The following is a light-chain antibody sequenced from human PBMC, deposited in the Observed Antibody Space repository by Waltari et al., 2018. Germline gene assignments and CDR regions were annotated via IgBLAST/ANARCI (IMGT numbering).Light chain of an antibody. Sequence: QSALTQPASVSGSPGQSITISCPGTRSDVGGYTYVSCYQQHPGKAPKLMIYDVSNRPSGVSNRFSGSKSGNTASLTISGLQAEDEADYYCSSYTSSSTLVVFGGGTKLTVL. CDR3: SSYTSSSTLVV. CDR2: DVS. V-gene: IGLV2-14*03. CDR1: RSDVGGYTY. J-gene: IGLJ2*01.